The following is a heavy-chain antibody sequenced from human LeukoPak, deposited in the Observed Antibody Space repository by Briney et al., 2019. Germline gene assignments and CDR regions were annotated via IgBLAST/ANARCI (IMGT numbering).Heavy chain of an antibody. Sequence: ASVTVSCKISGSTLSELSMHWVRQAPGKGLEWLGGYEPESAEMVRARNFQGRVTMIEDTSTDTAYLELSSLKSEDTAVYYCAAGTYYSLTTVYWGQGTLVTVSS. V-gene: IGHV1-24*01. CDR1: GSTLSELS. J-gene: IGHJ4*02. CDR2: YEPESAEM. CDR3: AAGTYYSLTTVY. D-gene: IGHD3-10*01.